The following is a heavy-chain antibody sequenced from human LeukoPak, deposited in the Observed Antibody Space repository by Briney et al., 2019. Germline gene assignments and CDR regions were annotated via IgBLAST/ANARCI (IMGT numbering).Heavy chain of an antibody. Sequence: GGSLRLSCAASGFTFDDYAMHWVRQAPGKGLEWVSGISWNSGSIGYADSVKGRFTISRDNAKNSLYLQMNSLRAEDTALYYCAKSYYDSSAPWYYFDYWGQGTLVTVSS. D-gene: IGHD3-22*01. J-gene: IGHJ4*02. CDR3: AKSYYDSSAPWYYFDY. CDR1: GFTFDDYA. V-gene: IGHV3-9*01. CDR2: ISWNSGSI.